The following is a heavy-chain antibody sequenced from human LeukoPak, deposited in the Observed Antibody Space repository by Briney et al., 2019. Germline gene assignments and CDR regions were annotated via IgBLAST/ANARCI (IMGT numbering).Heavy chain of an antibody. V-gene: IGHV4-61*02. CDR2: FYTSGST. D-gene: IGHD1-1*01. CDR1: GGSISSGSYY. J-gene: IGHJ4*02. CDR3: ARGLGNDGIFDY. Sequence: PSQTLSLTCTVSGGSISSGSYYWSWIRQPAGKGLEWIGRFYTSGSTNYNPSLKSRVTISVDTSKNQFSLKLNSVTAADTAVYYCARGLGNDGIFDYWGQGTLVTVSS.